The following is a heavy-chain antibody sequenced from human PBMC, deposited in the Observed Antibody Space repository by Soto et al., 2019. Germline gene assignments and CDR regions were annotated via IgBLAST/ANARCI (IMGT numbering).Heavy chain of an antibody. CDR1: GFTFSSYA. D-gene: IGHD3-10*01. CDR2: ISYDGSNK. J-gene: IGHJ4*02. Sequence: QVQLVESGGGVVQPGRSLRLSCAASGFTFSSYAMHWVRQAPGKGLEWVAVISYDGSNKYYADSVKGRFTISRDNSKNTLYLQVNSLRAEDTAVYYCAREAEYYYGSGSYHGDYWGQGTLVTVSS. CDR3: AREAEYYYGSGSYHGDY. V-gene: IGHV3-30-3*01.